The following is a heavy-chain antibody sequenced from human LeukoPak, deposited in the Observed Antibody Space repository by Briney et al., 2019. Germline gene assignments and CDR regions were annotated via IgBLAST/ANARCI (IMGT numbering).Heavy chain of an antibody. D-gene: IGHD5-12*01. J-gene: IGHJ4*02. CDR2: IIGSSGAT. V-gene: IGHV3-23*01. Sequence: GGSLRLSCAASGFTFTNYAMTWVRQAPGKGPEWVSLIIGSSGATFYADSVKGRFTISRDNSKNTLYLQMNSLRAEDTAVYYCAKGAYDYVEIGYFDSWGQGTLVTVSS. CDR3: AKGAYDYVEIGYFDS. CDR1: GFTFTNYA.